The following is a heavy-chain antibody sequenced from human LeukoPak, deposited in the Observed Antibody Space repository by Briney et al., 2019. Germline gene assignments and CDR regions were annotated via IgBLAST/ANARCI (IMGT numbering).Heavy chain of an antibody. Sequence: PGRSLSPSCAASGFTLSNYGVHWVRQAPGNGLVWVSRITSDGGTTYYADSVTGRFTISRDNAKNTLYLQIDSLRVEDTAVYSCAREAYEGTCSGFDPWGQGTLVTVSS. CDR2: ITSDGGTT. CDR1: GFTLSNYG. D-gene: IGHD1-1*01. J-gene: IGHJ5*02. V-gene: IGHV3-74*01. CDR3: AREAYEGTCSGFDP.